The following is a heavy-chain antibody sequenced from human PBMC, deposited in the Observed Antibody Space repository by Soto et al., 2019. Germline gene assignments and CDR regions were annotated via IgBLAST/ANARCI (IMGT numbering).Heavy chain of an antibody. CDR2: ISSSGGTT. Sequence: GGSLRLSCAASGFTFNTYAMGWVRQAPGKGLEWVSGISSSGGTTYYADSVKGRFTISRDNAKNSLYLQMNSLRAEDTAVYYCAREAYSSPGLYYYYYGMDVWGQGTTVTVSS. CDR3: AREAYSSPGLYYYYYGMDV. V-gene: IGHV3-23*01. D-gene: IGHD6-13*01. CDR1: GFTFNTYA. J-gene: IGHJ6*02.